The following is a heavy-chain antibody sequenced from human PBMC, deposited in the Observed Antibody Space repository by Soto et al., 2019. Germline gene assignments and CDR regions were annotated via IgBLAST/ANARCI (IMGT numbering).Heavy chain of an antibody. Sequence: PGGSLRLSCTASGFMFSAYAMLWVRQAPGKGLEWVAVISYDGSNKYYADSVKGRFTISRDNSKNTLYLQMNSLRAEDTAVYYCAKDLRDSSDDENWFDPWGQGTLVTVSS. J-gene: IGHJ5*02. V-gene: IGHV3-30*04. D-gene: IGHD3-22*01. CDR1: GFMFSAYA. CDR3: AKDLRDSSDDENWFDP. CDR2: ISYDGSNK.